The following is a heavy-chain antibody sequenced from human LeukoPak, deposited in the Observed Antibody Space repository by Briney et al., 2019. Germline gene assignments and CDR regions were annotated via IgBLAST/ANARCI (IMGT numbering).Heavy chain of an antibody. J-gene: IGHJ3*02. Sequence: GRSLRLSCAASGFTFSNYWMTWVRQAPGKGLEWVANTKEDGSEKYYVDSVRGRFTTSRDNAKNSLYLQMNSLRAEDTAVYYCARLHSGRYYGDAFDIWGQGTMVTVSS. CDR1: GFTFSNYW. D-gene: IGHD1-26*01. CDR3: ARLHSGRYYGDAFDI. V-gene: IGHV3-7*03. CDR2: TKEDGSEK.